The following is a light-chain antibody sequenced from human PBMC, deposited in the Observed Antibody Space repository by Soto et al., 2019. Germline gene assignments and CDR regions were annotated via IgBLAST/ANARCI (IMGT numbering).Light chain of an antibody. CDR3: FSYAGSTGV. Sequence: QSVLTQPRSVSESPGQSITISCTGTSSDVGGYNYVSCYQQHPDKAPKLMIYDVTERPSGVPDRFSGSKSGNTASLTISGLQAEDEADYFCFSYAGSTGVFGTGTKLTVL. V-gene: IGLV2-11*01. CDR2: DVT. CDR1: SSDVGGYNY. J-gene: IGLJ1*01.